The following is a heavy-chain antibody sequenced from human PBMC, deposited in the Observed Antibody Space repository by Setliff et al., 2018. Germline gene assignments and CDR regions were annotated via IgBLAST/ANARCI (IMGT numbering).Heavy chain of an antibody. V-gene: IGHV3-64*04. CDR3: AKRGHYSSSDGLSFDF. D-gene: IGHD6-6*01. Sequence: GGSLRLSCAASGLTFSSSAMHWVRQAPGKELEYVSAISSDGSRTYYVDSVKGRFTISRDRSKNTVYLQMNRLRAEDTAVYYCAKRGHYSSSDGLSFDFWGQGTQVTVSS. CDR1: GLTFSSSA. CDR2: ISSDGSRT. J-gene: IGHJ4*02.